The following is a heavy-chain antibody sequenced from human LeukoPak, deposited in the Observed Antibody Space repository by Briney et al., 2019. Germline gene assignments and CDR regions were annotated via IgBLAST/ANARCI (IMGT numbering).Heavy chain of an antibody. CDR1: GYTFTGYY. CDR2: INPNSGGT. D-gene: IGHD3-10*01. V-gene: IGHV1-2*02. Sequence: ASVKVSCKASGYTFTGYYMHWVRQAPGQGLEWMGWINPNSGGTNYAQKFQGRVTMTRDTSISTAYMELSRLRSDDTAVYYCARGLYYYGSGSYYLEYWGQGTLVTVSS. CDR3: ARGLYYYGSGSYYLEY. J-gene: IGHJ4*02.